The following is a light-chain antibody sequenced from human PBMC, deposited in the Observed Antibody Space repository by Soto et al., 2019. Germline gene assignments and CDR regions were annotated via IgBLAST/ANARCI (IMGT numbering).Light chain of an antibody. V-gene: IGLV1-44*01. CDR3: AAWYDSLNGYV. CDR2: SNN. Sequence: QSVLTQPPSASGTPGQRVTISCSGSSSNIGSNTVNWYQQLPGTAPKLLIYSNNQRPSGVPDRFSGSNSGTSASLAISGLQSEDEADYYCAAWYDSLNGYVFGTGTKLTVL. CDR1: SSNIGSNT. J-gene: IGLJ1*01.